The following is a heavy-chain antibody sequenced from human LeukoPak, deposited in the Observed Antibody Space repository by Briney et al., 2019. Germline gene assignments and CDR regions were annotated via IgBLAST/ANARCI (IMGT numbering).Heavy chain of an antibody. J-gene: IGHJ4*02. CDR2: ISSSSSTI. CDR1: GFTFSKYS. D-gene: IGHD7-27*01. Sequence: GGSLRLSCAASGFTFSKYSVNWVRQAPGKGLEWVSYISSSSSTIYYADSVKGRFTISRDNAKNSLYLQMNNLRAEDTAVYYCALANWGSPIDYWGQGTLVTVSS. CDR3: ALANWGSPIDY. V-gene: IGHV3-48*04.